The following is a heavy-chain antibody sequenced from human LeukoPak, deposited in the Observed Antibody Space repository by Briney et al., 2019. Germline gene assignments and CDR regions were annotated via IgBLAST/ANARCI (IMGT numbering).Heavy chain of an antibody. J-gene: IGHJ5*02. CDR3: ARRLIDYTQRGFDP. Sequence: SETLSLTCAVYGGSFSGYYWSWIRQPPGKGLEWIGEINHSGSTNYNPSLKSRVTISVDTSKNQFSLKLSSVTAADTAVYYSARRLIDYTQRGFDPWGQGTLVTVSS. D-gene: IGHD4-11*01. V-gene: IGHV4-34*01. CDR2: INHSGST. CDR1: GGSFSGYY.